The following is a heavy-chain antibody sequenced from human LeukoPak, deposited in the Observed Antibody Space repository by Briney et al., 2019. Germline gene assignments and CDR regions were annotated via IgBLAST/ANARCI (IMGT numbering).Heavy chain of an antibody. CDR2: IQYDGGIK. J-gene: IGHJ4*02. Sequence: GGSPRLSCAASRFRCNSYGMHWVRQAPGKGLEWVAFIQYDGGIKLYGDSVKGLFTISRDNSKNTLYLQMNTLRPEHTAVYYCANDVVGQQWPENCWGPGNLVTVSS. D-gene: IGHD6-19*01. V-gene: IGHV3-30*02. CDR3: ANDVVGQQWPENC. CDR1: RFRCNSYG.